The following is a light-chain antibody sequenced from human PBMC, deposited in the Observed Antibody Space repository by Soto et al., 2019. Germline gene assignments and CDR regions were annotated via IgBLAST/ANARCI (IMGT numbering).Light chain of an antibody. V-gene: IGLV2-14*01. CDR1: SSDVGGYNY. CDR3: SSFTSRSTWV. CDR2: DVS. Sequence: QSVLTQPASVSGSPGQSITISCTGTSSDVGGYNYVSWYQQHPGKAPKLMIFDVSSRPSGVSSRFSGSKSGNTASLTISGLQAEDEADYYCSSFTSRSTWVFGGGTKVTVL. J-gene: IGLJ3*02.